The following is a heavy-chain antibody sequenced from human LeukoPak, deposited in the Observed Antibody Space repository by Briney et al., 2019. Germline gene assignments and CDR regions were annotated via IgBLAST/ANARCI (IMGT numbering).Heavy chain of an antibody. J-gene: IGHJ4*02. D-gene: IGHD2-21*01. CDR3: AKAPVTSCRGAYCYPFDS. Sequence: GGSLRLSCAASGFTLSTYAMSWVRQTPGKGLEWVAATSSSDAGTYNADSVRGRFTISRDNSKNTQYLQMNSLRAEDAAVYFCAKAPVTSCRGAYCYPFDSWGQGTLVTVSS. V-gene: IGHV3-23*01. CDR1: GFTLSTYA. CDR2: TSSSDAGT.